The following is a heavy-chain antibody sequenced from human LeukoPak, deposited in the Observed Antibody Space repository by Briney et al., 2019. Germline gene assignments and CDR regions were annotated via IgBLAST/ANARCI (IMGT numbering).Heavy chain of an antibody. V-gene: IGHV1-8*01. CDR1: GYTFTSYD. CDR2: MNPNSGNT. J-gene: IGHJ3*02. D-gene: IGHD6-13*01. CDR3: ARGLISSIAAAGLYAFDI. Sequence: ASVKVSCKASGYTFTSYDINWVRQATGQGLEWMGWMNPNSGNTGYAQKFQGRVTMTRNTSISTAYMELSSLRSEDTAVYYCARGLISSIAAAGLYAFDIWGQGTMVTLSS.